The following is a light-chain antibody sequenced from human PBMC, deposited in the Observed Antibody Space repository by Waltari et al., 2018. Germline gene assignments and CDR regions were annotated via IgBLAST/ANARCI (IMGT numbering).Light chain of an antibody. Sequence: DIQMTQSPSTLSASVGDRVTITCRASQSISSWLAWYRQKPGKAPKLLFYKASSLESGVPSRFSGSGSGTEFTLTISSLQPDDFATYYCQQYNSYLYTFGQGTKLEIK. CDR1: QSISSW. CDR2: KAS. J-gene: IGKJ2*01. CDR3: QQYNSYLYT. V-gene: IGKV1-5*03.